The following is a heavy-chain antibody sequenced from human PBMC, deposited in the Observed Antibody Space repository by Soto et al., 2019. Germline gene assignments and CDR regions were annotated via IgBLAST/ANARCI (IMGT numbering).Heavy chain of an antibody. V-gene: IGHV3-15*07. D-gene: IGHD3-10*01. CDR1: GFTFSNAW. J-gene: IGHJ4*02. CDR3: ATVAGTGSGDRDY. CDR2: IKIKADGGTT. Sequence: EVQLVESGGDLVKPGGSLRLSCAASGFTFSNAWMNWVRQAPGRGLEWVGRIKIKADGGTTDYAAPVKGRFKISRDDSKNTLYLQMNSLKTEDTAMYYCATVAGTGSGDRDYWGQGTLVTVSS.